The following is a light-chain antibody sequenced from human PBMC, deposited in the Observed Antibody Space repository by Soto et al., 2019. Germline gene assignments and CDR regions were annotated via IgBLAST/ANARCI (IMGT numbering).Light chain of an antibody. CDR3: QQYSSEWT. J-gene: IGKJ1*01. Sequence: EIVLTQSPGTLSLSPGERATLSCRASQSFSSNYLAWYQQKPGQAPRLLIYGASTRATGIPDRFSGTESVTAYKHTIRRLEPEDAAVYYCQQYSSEWTFGQGTKMEI. CDR2: GAS. CDR1: QSFSSNY. V-gene: IGKV3-20*01.